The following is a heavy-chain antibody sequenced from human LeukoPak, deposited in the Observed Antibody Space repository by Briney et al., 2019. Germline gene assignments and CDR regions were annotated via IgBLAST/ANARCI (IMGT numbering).Heavy chain of an antibody. J-gene: IGHJ4*02. Sequence: ASVKVSCKASGYTFTSYGISWVRQAPGQGLEWMGWFSAYNGNTNYAQKLQGRVTMTTDTSTSTAYMELRSLRSDDTAVYYCARVLDILTGYYIDYWGQGTLVTVSS. D-gene: IGHD3-9*01. CDR3: ARVLDILTGYYIDY. V-gene: IGHV1-18*01. CDR1: GYTFTSYG. CDR2: FSAYNGNT.